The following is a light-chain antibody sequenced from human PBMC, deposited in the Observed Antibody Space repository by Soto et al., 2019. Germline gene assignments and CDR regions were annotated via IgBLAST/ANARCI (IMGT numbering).Light chain of an antibody. Sequence: EIVLTQSPGTLSLSPGERATLSCRASQSVTSNYLAWYQQKPGQAPRLLIYGASSRASGIADRFSGSCSGTYFTLTISRLEPEDFAVYYCQQYSPHLTFGGGTKLDIK. CDR3: QQYSPHLT. V-gene: IGKV3-20*01. CDR1: QSVTSNY. J-gene: IGKJ4*01. CDR2: GAS.